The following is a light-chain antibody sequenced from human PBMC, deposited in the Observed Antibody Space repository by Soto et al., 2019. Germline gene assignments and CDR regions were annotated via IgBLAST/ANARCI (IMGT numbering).Light chain of an antibody. CDR1: QSISSY. CDR3: QQLTDWPPQWT. CDR2: DAS. J-gene: IGKJ1*01. V-gene: IGKV3-11*01. Sequence: EVVLTQSPDTLSVPPGERATLSCRASQSISSYFAWYQQKPGQAPRLLIYDASSRATGIPARFSGSGCGTDFTRTISSLEPEDFAGYYCQQLTDWPPQWTFGQGTKVDIK.